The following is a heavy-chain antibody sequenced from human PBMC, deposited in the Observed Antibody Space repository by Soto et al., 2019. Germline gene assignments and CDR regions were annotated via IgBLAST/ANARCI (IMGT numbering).Heavy chain of an antibody. CDR3: AKANYYDFWSGSRAFDI. V-gene: IGHV3-9*01. D-gene: IGHD3-3*01. CDR2: ISWNSGSI. CDR1: GFTFDDYA. J-gene: IGHJ3*02. Sequence: GGSLRLSCAASGFTFDDYAMHWVRQAPGKGLEWVSGISWNSGSIGYADSVKGRFTISRDNAKNSLYLQMNSLRAEDTALYYWAKANYYDFWSGSRAFDIWGQGTMVTVSS.